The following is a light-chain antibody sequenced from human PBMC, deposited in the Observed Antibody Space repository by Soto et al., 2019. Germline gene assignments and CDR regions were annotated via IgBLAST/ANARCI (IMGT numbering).Light chain of an antibody. Sequence: DIVMTQSPDSLAVSLGERATINCKSSQTLFDSSNNKDYLSWYQQKPGQPPKLLLDWDSTRELGVPDRFSGSGSGTDFTLTISSLQAEDVAVYFCQQYYTTPRTFGHGTKVEV. CDR1: QTLFDSSNNKDY. CDR3: QQYYTTPRT. CDR2: WDS. V-gene: IGKV4-1*01. J-gene: IGKJ1*01.